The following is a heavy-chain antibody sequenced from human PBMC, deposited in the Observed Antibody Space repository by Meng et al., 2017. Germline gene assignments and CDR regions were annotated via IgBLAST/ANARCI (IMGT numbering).Heavy chain of an antibody. V-gene: IGHV3-21*01. Sequence: GGSLRLSCAASGFTFSSYSMNWVRQAPGKELEWVSSISSSSSYIYYADSVKGRFTISRDNAKNCLYLQMNSLRAEDTAVYYCARRRGSSGWKFDYWGQGTLVTVSS. J-gene: IGHJ4*02. CDR2: ISSSSSYI. CDR3: ARRRGSSGWKFDY. D-gene: IGHD6-19*01. CDR1: GFTFSSYS.